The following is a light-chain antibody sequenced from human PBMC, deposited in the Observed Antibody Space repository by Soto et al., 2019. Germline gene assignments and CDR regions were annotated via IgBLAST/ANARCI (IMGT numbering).Light chain of an antibody. CDR2: GAS. Sequence: EIVMTQSPATLSVSPGERATLSCRASQSVSSNLAWYHQKPGQAPRLLIYGASTRATGIPARFSGSGSGTEYTLTISSLQSEDVAVYHCQQYNNWPPWTFGQGTKVEIK. J-gene: IGKJ1*01. V-gene: IGKV3-15*01. CDR1: QSVSSN. CDR3: QQYNNWPPWT.